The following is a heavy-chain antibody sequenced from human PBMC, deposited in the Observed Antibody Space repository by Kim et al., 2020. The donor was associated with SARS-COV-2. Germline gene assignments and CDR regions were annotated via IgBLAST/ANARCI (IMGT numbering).Heavy chain of an antibody. J-gene: IGHJ4*02. D-gene: IGHD6-13*01. Sequence: STYYNPSLKSRVTISVDTSKNQFSLKLSSVTAADTAVYYCARDLSIAPGYWGQGTLVTVSS. CDR3: ARDLSIAPGY. CDR2: ST. V-gene: IGHV4-39*07.